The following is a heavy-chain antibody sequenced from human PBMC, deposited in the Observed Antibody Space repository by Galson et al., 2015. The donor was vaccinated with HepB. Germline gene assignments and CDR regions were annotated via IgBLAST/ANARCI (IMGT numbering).Heavy chain of an antibody. Sequence: SLRLSCAASGFTFHSYAMSWVRQAPGKGLEWVAGISGGGGSTCYSDAVKGRFTISRDNSKNTLWLQMNSLRAEDTAVYYCAKDRRGGTNCQVDYWGQGTLVTVSS. CDR1: GFTFHSYA. CDR2: ISGGGGST. CDR3: AKDRRGGTNCQVDY. J-gene: IGHJ4*02. D-gene: IGHD2-2*01. V-gene: IGHV3-23*01.